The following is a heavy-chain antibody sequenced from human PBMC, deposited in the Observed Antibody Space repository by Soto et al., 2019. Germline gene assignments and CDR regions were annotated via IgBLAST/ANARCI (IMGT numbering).Heavy chain of an antibody. CDR1: GGSFSGYY. J-gene: IGHJ5*02. V-gene: IGHV4-34*01. D-gene: IGHD5-18*01. CDR2: INHSGST. Sequence: SETLSLTCAVYGGSFSGYYWSWIRQPPGKGLEWIGEINHSGSTNYNPSLKSRVTISVDTSKNQFSLKLSSVTAADTAVYYCARAPGYSGYNNWFDPWGQGTLVTVSS. CDR3: ARAPGYSGYNNWFDP.